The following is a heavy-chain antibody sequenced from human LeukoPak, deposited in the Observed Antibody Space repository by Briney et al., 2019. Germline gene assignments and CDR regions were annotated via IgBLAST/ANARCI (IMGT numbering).Heavy chain of an antibody. D-gene: IGHD3-9*01. Sequence: PGGSLRLFCSGSGFTFSSYTMNWVRQAPGKGLEWVSSISSSSSYIYYVDSVKGRFTIARDNAKNSLYLQMNSLRAEDTAVYYCARGGRSTYFDWSPDYWGQGTLVTVSS. V-gene: IGHV3-21*01. CDR1: GFTFSSYT. J-gene: IGHJ4*02. CDR2: ISSSSSYI. CDR3: ARGGRSTYFDWSPDY.